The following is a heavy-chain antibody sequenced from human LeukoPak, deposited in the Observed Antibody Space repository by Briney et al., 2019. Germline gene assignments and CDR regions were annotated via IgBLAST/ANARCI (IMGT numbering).Heavy chain of an antibody. D-gene: IGHD3-10*01. Sequence: SQTLSLTCTVSGGSISSGDYYWSWIRQPPGKGLEWFGYIYLSGSTYYNPSLKSRVTISVDTSKNQFSLKLSSVTAADTAVYYCAREAAGSGSYYADPYYFDYWGQGTLVTVSS. CDR3: AREAAGSGSYYADPYYFDY. J-gene: IGHJ4*02. CDR2: IYLSGST. CDR1: GGSISSGDYY. V-gene: IGHV4-30-4*01.